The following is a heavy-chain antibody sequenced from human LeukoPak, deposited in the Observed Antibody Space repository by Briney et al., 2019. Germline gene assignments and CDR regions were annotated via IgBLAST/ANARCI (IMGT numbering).Heavy chain of an antibody. V-gene: IGHV4-39*01. CDR3: ARHGGGSSKNFGS. CDR1: GDSISTSSYY. Sequence: PSETLSLTCTVSGDSISTSSYYWGWIRQPPGKGLEWIGSIYYSGSTYYNPSLKSRVTVSVDTSKNHFSLRLSSVTAADTAVYYCARHGGGSSKNFGSWGQGTLVTVSS. J-gene: IGHJ4*02. D-gene: IGHD6-13*01. CDR2: IYYSGST.